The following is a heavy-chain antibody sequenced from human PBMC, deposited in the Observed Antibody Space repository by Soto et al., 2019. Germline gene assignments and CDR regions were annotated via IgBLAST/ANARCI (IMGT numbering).Heavy chain of an antibody. V-gene: IGHV3-33*06. CDR2: IWYDGSNK. CDR1: GFTFSSYG. D-gene: IGHD3-22*01. Sequence: QVQLVESGGGVVQPGRSLRLSCAASGFTFSSYGMHWVRQAPGKGLEWVAVIWYDGSNKYYADSVKGRFTISRDNSKNTLYLQMNSLRAEDTAVYYCANTMYCYDSSGYYSPGYYYGMDVWGQGTTVTVSS. J-gene: IGHJ6*02. CDR3: ANTMYCYDSSGYYSPGYYYGMDV.